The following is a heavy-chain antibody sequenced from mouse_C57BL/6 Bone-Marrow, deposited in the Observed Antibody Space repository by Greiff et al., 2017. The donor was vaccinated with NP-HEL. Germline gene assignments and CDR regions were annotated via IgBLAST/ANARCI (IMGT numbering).Heavy chain of an antibody. CDR3: ARPYYYGSSYPAY. D-gene: IGHD1-1*01. J-gene: IGHJ3*01. Sequence: VQLQQPGAELVKPGASVKMSCKASGYTFTSYWITWVKQRPGQGLEWIGDIYPGSGSTNYNEKFKSKATLTVDTSSSTAYMQLSSLTSEDSAVYYCARPYYYGSSYPAYWGQGTLVTVSA. CDR2: IYPGSGST. V-gene: IGHV1-55*01. CDR1: GYTFTSYW.